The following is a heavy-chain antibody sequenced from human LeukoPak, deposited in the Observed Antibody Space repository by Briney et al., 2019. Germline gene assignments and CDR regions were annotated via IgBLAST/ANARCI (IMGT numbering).Heavy chain of an antibody. D-gene: IGHD2-8*01. CDR2: MNPNSGNT. Sequence: GASVKVSCKASGYTFTSYDINWVRQATGQGLEWMGWMNPNSGNTGYAQKFQGRVTMTRNTSISTAYMELSSLRSEDTAVYYCARASTYCTNGVCYNSEGPPFDYWGQGTLVTVSS. V-gene: IGHV1-8*01. CDR1: GYTFTSYD. J-gene: IGHJ4*02. CDR3: ARASTYCTNGVCYNSEGPPFDY.